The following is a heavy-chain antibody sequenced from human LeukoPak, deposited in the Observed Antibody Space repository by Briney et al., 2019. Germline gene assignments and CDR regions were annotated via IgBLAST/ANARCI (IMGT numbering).Heavy chain of an antibody. V-gene: IGHV3-7*01. D-gene: IGHD6-13*01. Sequence: PGGSLRLSCAASGFTFSSYWMSWVRQAPGKGLEWVANIKQDGSEKYYVDSVKGRFTISRDNAKNSLYLQMNRLRAEDTAVYYCARDQPRYSSSWYVDYWGQGTLVTVSS. CDR1: GFTFSSYW. J-gene: IGHJ4*02. CDR2: IKQDGSEK. CDR3: ARDQPRYSSSWYVDY.